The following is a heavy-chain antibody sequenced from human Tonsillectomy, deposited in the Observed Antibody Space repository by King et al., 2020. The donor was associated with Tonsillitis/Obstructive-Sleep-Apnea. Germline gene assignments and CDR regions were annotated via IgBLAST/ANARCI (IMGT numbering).Heavy chain of an antibody. D-gene: IGHD1-26*01. CDR2: IYYSGST. Sequence: QLQESGPGLVKPSETLSLTCSVSGGSIRSTSYYWGWIRQPPGKGLEWIGSIYYSGSTFYNPSLNSRVTMSVDTSKSQFSLKLSSVTAAATAVYYCASHCRLMWELPWYFDYWGQGTLVTVSS. CDR1: GGSIRSTSYY. CDR3: ASHCRLMWELPWYFDY. V-gene: IGHV4-39*01. J-gene: IGHJ4*02.